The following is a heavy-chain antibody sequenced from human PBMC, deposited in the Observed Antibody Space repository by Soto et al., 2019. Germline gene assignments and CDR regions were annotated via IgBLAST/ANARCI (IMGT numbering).Heavy chain of an antibody. J-gene: IGHJ6*02. CDR2: IYYSGST. V-gene: IGHV4-59*01. CDR1: GGSISSYY. Sequence: SETLSLTCTVSGGSISSYYWSWIRQPPGKGLEWIGYIYYSGSTNYNPSLKSRVTISVDTSKNQFSLKLSSVTAADTAVYYCARDRGSSPRYYYYYGMDVWGQGTTVTVSS. CDR3: ARDRGSSPRYYYYYGMDV. D-gene: IGHD6-6*01.